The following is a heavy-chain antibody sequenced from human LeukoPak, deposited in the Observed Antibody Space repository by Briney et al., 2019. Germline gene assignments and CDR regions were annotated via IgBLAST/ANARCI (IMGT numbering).Heavy chain of an antibody. CDR3: ARGLAVAGAGY. D-gene: IGHD6-19*01. Sequence: ASVKVSCKASGYSFTSYDLSWVRQATGQGLEWMGWMNPNSGNTGYAQKFQVRVTMTRDTSISTAYMELTSLTSEDTAIYYCARGLAVAGAGYWGQGTLVTVSS. CDR2: MNPNSGNT. CDR1: GYSFTSYD. V-gene: IGHV1-8*01. J-gene: IGHJ4*02.